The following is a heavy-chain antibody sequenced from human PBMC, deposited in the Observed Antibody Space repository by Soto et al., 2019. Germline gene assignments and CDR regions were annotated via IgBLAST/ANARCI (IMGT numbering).Heavy chain of an antibody. J-gene: IGHJ6*02. D-gene: IGHD3-22*01. CDR1: GGSLSNFG. V-gene: IGHV1-69*12. Sequence: QVQLVQSGAEVKKPGSSVKVSCTASGGSLSNFGISWVRQAPGQGLEWMGAIIPVFGTPNYAQKFQDRVTINADESTTTGYMELRSLTSEDTAVYYCARGDATKIVVTTYYAMDVWGQGTTVTVSS. CDR3: ARGDATKIVVTTYYAMDV. CDR2: IIPVFGTP.